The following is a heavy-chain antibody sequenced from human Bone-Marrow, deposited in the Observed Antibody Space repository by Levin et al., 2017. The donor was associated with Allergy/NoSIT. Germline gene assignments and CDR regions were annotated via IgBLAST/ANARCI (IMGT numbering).Heavy chain of an antibody. Sequence: ASVKVSCKTFGYTFTSFYIHWVRQAPGQGPEWMGIIDPSGGTARYAEKFQGRISLTSDTSTGTAHMELRRLRSDDTAVYYCARDFLYSSSWYENRFDPWGQGTLVIVSS. V-gene: IGHV1-46*01. D-gene: IGHD6-13*01. CDR1: GYTFTSFY. J-gene: IGHJ5*02. CDR2: IDPSGGTA. CDR3: ARDFLYSSSWYENRFDP.